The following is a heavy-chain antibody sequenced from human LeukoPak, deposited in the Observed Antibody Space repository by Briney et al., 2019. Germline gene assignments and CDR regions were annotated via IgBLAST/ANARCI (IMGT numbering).Heavy chain of an antibody. CDR3: ARDRNTDFWSGYYTNYFDY. CDR1: GFTFSNYW. D-gene: IGHD3-3*01. J-gene: IGHJ4*02. CDR2: IKQDGSEK. V-gene: IGHV3-7*01. Sequence: GGSLRLSCVVSGFTFSNYWMSWVRQAPGKGLEWVANIKQDGSEKYYVDSVKGRFTISRDNAKNSLYLQMNSLRAEDTAVYYCARDRNTDFWSGYYTNYFDYWGQGTLVTVSS.